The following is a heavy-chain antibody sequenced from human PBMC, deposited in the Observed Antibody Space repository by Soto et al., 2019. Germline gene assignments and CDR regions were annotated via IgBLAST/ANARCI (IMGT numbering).Heavy chain of an antibody. CDR2: INHSGST. V-gene: IGHV4-34*01. CDR3: AIFPASYDILTGPDY. CDR1: GGSFSGYY. Sequence: PSETLSLTCAVYGGSFSGYYWSWIRQPPGKGLEWIGEINHSGSTNYNPSLKSRVTISVDTSKNQFSLKLSSVTAADTAVYYCAIFPASYDILTGPDYWGQGTLVTVSS. J-gene: IGHJ4*02. D-gene: IGHD3-9*01.